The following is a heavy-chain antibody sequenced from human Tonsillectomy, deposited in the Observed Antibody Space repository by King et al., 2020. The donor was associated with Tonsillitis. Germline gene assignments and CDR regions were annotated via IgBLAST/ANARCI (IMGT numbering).Heavy chain of an antibody. CDR1: GFSVSSSGVG. V-gene: IGHV2-5*02. D-gene: IGHD3-22*01. J-gene: IGHJ4*02. Sequence: TLKESGPTLVKLTETLTLTCACSGFSVSSSGVGVGWIRQPPGQALEWLAPIYWEEVRRYRPSLRSRLTITKDTSKNQVVLTMTKMDPFDTSTYFFAQLDPNGRGPYYYDDSRAYDFDSWGLGTLVTVSS. CDR2: IYWEEVR. CDR3: AQLDPNGRGPYYYDDSRAYDFDS.